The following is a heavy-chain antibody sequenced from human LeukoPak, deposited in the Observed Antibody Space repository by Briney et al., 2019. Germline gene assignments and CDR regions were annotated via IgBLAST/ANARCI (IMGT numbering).Heavy chain of an antibody. D-gene: IGHD2-15*01. CDR3: ARDVARDWFNP. CDR2: ISAYNGNT. V-gene: IGHV1-18*01. CDR1: GYTFTSYG. J-gene: IGHJ5*02. Sequence: ASVKVSCEASGYTFTSYGISWVRQAPGQGLDWMGWISAYNGNTNYAQKLQGRVTMTTDTSTSTAYMELRSLRSDDTAVYYCARDVARDWFNPWAREPWSPSPQ.